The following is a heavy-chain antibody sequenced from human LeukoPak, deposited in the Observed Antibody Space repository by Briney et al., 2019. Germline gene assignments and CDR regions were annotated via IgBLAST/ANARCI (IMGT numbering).Heavy chain of an antibody. CDR3: ARGFRVAAAGTGIDY. Sequence: ASVKVSCKASGYTFTSYYMHWVRQAPGQGLEWMGIINPSGGSTRYAQKFQGRVTMTRDMSTSTVYMELSSLRSEDTAVYYCARGFRVAAAGTGIDYWGQGTLVTVSS. V-gene: IGHV1-46*01. CDR1: GYTFTSYY. D-gene: IGHD6-13*01. CDR2: INPSGGST. J-gene: IGHJ4*02.